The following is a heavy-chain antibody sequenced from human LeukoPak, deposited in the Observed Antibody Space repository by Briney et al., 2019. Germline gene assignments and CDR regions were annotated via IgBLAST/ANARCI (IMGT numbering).Heavy chain of an antibody. CDR3: ARANVGEVLWFEEAFDI. Sequence: ASVKVSCKASGYTFTSYGISWVRQAPGQGLEWMGWISAYNGNTNYAQKLQGRVTMTRDTSISTAYMELSRLRSDDTAVYYCARANVGEVLWFEEAFDIWGQGTMVTVSS. V-gene: IGHV1-18*01. CDR1: GYTFTSYG. J-gene: IGHJ3*02. D-gene: IGHD3-10*01. CDR2: ISAYNGNT.